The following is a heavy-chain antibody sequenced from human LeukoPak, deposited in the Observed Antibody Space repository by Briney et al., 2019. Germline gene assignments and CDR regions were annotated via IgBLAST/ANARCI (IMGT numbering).Heavy chain of an antibody. V-gene: IGHV4-31*03. D-gene: IGHD6-13*01. CDR3: ARIDSSSWYAESAFDI. J-gene: IGHJ3*02. Sequence: SETLSLTCTVSGGSISSGGYYWSWIRQHPGKGLEWIGYIYYSGSTYYNPSLKSRVTLSVDTSKNQFSLKLSSVTAADTAVYYCARIDSSSWYAESAFDIWGQGTMVTVSS. CDR1: GGSISSGGYY. CDR2: IYYSGST.